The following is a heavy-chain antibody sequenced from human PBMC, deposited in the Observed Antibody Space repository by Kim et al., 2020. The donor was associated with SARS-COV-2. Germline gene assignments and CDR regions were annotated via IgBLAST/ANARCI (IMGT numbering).Heavy chain of an antibody. CDR3: AEGRYYYDSSGYWSY. CDR2: ISYDGSNK. V-gene: IGHV3-30-3*02. D-gene: IGHD3-22*01. CDR1: GFTFSSYA. J-gene: IGHJ4*02. Sequence: GGSLRLSCAASGFTFSSYAMHWVRQAPGKGLEWVAVISYDGSNKYYADSVKGRFTISRDNSKNTLYLQMNSLRAEDTAVYYCAEGRYYYDSSGYWSYWGQGTLVTVSS.